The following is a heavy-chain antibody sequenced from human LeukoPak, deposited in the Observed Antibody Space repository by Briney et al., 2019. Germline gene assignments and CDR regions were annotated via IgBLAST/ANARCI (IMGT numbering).Heavy chain of an antibody. V-gene: IGHV3-33*01. CDR3: ATNIVGAADY. CDR1: GFTFSSYG. J-gene: IGHJ4*02. CDR2: IWYDGSNK. D-gene: IGHD1-26*01. Sequence: GGSLRPSCAASGFTFSSYGMHWVRQAPGKGLEWVAVIWYDGSNKYYADSVKGRFTISRDNSKNTLYLQMNSLRAEDTAVYYCATNIVGAADYWGQGTLVTVSS.